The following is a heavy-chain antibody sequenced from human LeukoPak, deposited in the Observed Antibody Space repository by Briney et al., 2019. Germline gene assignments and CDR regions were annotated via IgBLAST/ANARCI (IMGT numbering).Heavy chain of an antibody. Sequence: PAETLSLSCAVSGFSFNDYYWSWVRQSPGKGLEWLGEINHSGYTNDSTSLKSRVTISIDTSRKQFSPTLRSVTVADTAVYYCTRMTTGHDYWGQGTLVTVSS. CDR1: GFSFNDYY. V-gene: IGHV4-34*01. CDR3: TRMTTGHDY. D-gene: IGHD1-14*01. CDR2: INHSGYT. J-gene: IGHJ4*02.